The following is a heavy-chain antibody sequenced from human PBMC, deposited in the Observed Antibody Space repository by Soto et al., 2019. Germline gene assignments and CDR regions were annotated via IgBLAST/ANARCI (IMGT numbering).Heavy chain of an antibody. D-gene: IGHD3-9*01. J-gene: IGHJ4*02. CDR1: GFTFSSYA. V-gene: IGHV3-23*01. CDR3: AKDDMAGFDWLSGWPDY. CDR2: ISGSGGST. Sequence: PGGSLRLSCAASGFTFSSYAMSWVRQAPGKGPEWVSAISGSGGSTYYADSVKGRFTISRDNSKNTLYLQMNSLRAEDTAVYYCAKDDMAGFDWLSGWPDYWGQGTLVTVSS.